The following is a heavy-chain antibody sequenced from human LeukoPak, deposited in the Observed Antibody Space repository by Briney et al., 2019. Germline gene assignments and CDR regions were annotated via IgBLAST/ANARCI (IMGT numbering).Heavy chain of an antibody. CDR1: GYTFTSYG. CDR3: ARDSYSSGLDY. J-gene: IGHJ4*02. V-gene: IGHV1-18*01. CDR2: ISAYNVNT. Sequence: ASVKVSCKASGYTFTSYGISWVRQAPGQGLEWMGWISAYNVNTDYAQKFQGRVSMTTDTSTSTAYMELRSLRSDDTAVYYCARDSYSSGLDYWGQGTLVTVSS. D-gene: IGHD6-19*01.